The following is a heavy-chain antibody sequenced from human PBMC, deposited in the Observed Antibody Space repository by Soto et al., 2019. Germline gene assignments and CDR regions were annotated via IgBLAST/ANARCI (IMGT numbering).Heavy chain of an antibody. CDR1: GGSFSRTDYY. J-gene: IGHJ4*02. CDR3: ANGGYYGGGGFHFEY. V-gene: IGHV4-39*01. D-gene: IGHD3-22*01. Sequence: SETLSLTCTVSGGSFSRTDYYWDWIRQPPGKGLEWIGSIFYSGTTNYNPSLKSRVSISIDPAKNQFSLTLTSVTAADTAVYYCANGGYYGGGGFHFEYWGQGSSVTVSS. CDR2: IFYSGTT.